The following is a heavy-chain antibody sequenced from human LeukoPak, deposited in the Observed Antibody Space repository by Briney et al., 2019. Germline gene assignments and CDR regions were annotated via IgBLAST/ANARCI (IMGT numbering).Heavy chain of an antibody. Sequence: ASVKFSCKATGYTFTSYGISSVRQAPGQGLEWMGWISGYNGYTHYAHNLQGRVTMTTDTSTSTAYMELRSLRSDDTAVYYCSRDEARYSSGYYPNWFDPWGQGTLVTVSS. V-gene: IGHV1-18*01. J-gene: IGHJ5*02. CDR3: SRDEARYSSGYYPNWFDP. CDR1: GYTFTSYG. CDR2: ISGYNGYT. D-gene: IGHD3-22*01.